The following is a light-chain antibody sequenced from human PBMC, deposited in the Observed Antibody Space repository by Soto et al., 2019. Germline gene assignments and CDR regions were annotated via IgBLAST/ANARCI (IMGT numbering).Light chain of an antibody. CDR1: SSDVGGSNY. CDR3: SSFTSSNTPRVL. CDR2: VVS. Sequence: QSALTQPASVSGSPGQSITISCTGTSSDVGGSNYVSWYQQHPGTAPKLMIYVVSNRPSGVSNRFSGSQSGNTASLTISGLLAEDEADYYCSSFTSSNTPRVLFGGGTKVTVL. J-gene: IGLJ2*01. V-gene: IGLV2-14*03.